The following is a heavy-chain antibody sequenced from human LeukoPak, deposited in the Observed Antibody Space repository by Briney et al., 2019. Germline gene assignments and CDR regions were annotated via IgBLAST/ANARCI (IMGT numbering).Heavy chain of an antibody. V-gene: IGHV5-51*01. J-gene: IGHJ4*02. CDR2: VFPGDSET. D-gene: IGHD3-22*01. CDR1: GYNFASSW. Sequence: GESLKISCLASGYNFASSWIGWVRQMPGKGLEWMGIVFPGDSETRYSPSFLGQVTISADKSISTAYLQWASLKASDTAMYYCARSGGYYDYWGQGTLVTVSS. CDR3: ARSGGYYDY.